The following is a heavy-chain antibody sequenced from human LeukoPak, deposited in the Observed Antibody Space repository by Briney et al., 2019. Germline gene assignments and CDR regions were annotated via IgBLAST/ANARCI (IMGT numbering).Heavy chain of an antibody. D-gene: IGHD1-26*01. Sequence: PGGSLRLSCAASGFTFDDYAMHWVRQAPGKGLEWVSGISWNSGSIGYADSVKGRFTISRDNAKNSLYLQMNSLRAEDTALYYCAKGHGTWELPPIDYWGQGTLVTVSS. CDR3: AKGHGTWELPPIDY. V-gene: IGHV3-9*01. CDR2: ISWNSGSI. J-gene: IGHJ4*02. CDR1: GFTFDDYA.